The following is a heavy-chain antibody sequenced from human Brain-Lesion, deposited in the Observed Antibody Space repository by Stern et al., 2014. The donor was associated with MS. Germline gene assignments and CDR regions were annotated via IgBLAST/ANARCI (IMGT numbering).Heavy chain of an antibody. CDR3: ARGERWFDS. Sequence: VQLVESGGGVVQPGGSLRLSCAASGFTFSNYWMHWVRQAPGQGLVWVSRVNNDGRSTSYEDSVKGRFTMSRDNAKNTLYLQMNSLRVEDTAIYYCARGERWFDSWGQGTLVTVSS. J-gene: IGHJ5*01. CDR2: VNNDGRST. V-gene: IGHV3-74*02. D-gene: IGHD3-10*01. CDR1: GFTFSNYW.